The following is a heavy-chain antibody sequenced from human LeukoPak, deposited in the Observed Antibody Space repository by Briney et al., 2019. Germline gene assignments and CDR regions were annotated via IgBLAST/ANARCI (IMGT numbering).Heavy chain of an antibody. CDR3: LRGDRRDY. CDR1: GFTFNRYN. Sequence: PGGSLRLSCAASGFTFNRYNMNWVRRAPGKGLEWVSSISTSSSYIYYADSVKGRFIISRDNAKDSLYLQMNSLRVEDTAVYYCLRGDRRDYWGQGTLVTVSS. CDR2: ISTSSSYI. V-gene: IGHV3-21*06. J-gene: IGHJ4*02.